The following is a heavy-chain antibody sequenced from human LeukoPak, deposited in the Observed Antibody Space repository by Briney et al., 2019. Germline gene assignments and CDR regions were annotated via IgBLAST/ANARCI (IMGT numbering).Heavy chain of an antibody. V-gene: IGHV3-9*01. Sequence: GGSLRLSCAASGFTFDDYAMHWVRQAPGKGLEWVSGISWNSGSIGYADSVKGRFTNSRDNAKNSLYLQMNSLRAEDTALYYCAKDVSQTMGMDVWGQGTTVTVSS. D-gene: IGHD3-10*01. CDR2: ISWNSGSI. J-gene: IGHJ6*02. CDR1: GFTFDDYA. CDR3: AKDVSQTMGMDV.